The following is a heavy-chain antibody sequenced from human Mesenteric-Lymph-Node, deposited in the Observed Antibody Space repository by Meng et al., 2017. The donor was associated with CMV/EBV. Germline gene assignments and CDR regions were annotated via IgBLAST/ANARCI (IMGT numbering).Heavy chain of an antibody. CDR3: AKRPLLGPYCTNGVCWNDY. J-gene: IGHJ4*02. V-gene: IGHV3-23*01. CDR1: GFTFSNYA. D-gene: IGHD2-8*01. Sequence: GESLKISCAASGFTFSNYAMTWVRQAPGKGVEWVSAISESGDSTYYADSVKGRFTISRDNSKNTLSLQMDSLRAGDTAVYYCAKRPLLGPYCTNGVCWNDYWGQGTLVTVSS. CDR2: ISESGDST.